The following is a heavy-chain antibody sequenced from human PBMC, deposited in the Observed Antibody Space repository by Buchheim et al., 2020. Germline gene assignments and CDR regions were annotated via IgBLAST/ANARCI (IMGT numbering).Heavy chain of an antibody. CDR1: GFTFSSYG. Sequence: VQLVESGGGVVQPGRSLRLSCAASGFTFSSYGMHWVRQAPGKGLEWVAVVSSGGNNKYYVDSVMGRFTISRDNSKNTLYLQMNSLRAEDTAMYYCAKGPSYYYDSSGYPTLYYFDYWGQGTL. CDR3: AKGPSYYYDSSGYPTLYYFDY. J-gene: IGHJ4*02. D-gene: IGHD3-22*01. V-gene: IGHV3-30*18. CDR2: VSSGGNNK.